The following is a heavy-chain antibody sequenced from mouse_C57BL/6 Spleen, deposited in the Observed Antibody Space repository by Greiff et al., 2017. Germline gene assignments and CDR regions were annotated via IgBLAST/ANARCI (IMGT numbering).Heavy chain of an antibody. D-gene: IGHD1-1*01. V-gene: IGHV1-22*01. Sequence: EVKLQQSGPELVKPGASVKMSCKASGYTFTDYNMHWVKQSHGKSLEWIGYINPNNGGTSYNQKFKGKATLTVNKSSSTAYMELRSLTSEDSAVYYCARPETVVYFDDWGQGTTLTVSS. J-gene: IGHJ2*01. CDR2: INPNNGGT. CDR1: GYTFTDYN. CDR3: ARPETVVYFDD.